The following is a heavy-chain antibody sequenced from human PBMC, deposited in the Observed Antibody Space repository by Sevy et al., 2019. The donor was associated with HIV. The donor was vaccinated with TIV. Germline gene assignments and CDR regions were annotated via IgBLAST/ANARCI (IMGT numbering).Heavy chain of an antibody. CDR3: AAPRASGWYEGTGGYFDF. CDR1: GGSISSSSYY. Sequence: SETLSLTCTVSGGSISSSSYYWGWIRQPPGKGLEWIGSIYSTGGTSYDPSLRSRVTESADTSKNQLSLKLYSVSAADTAVYYCAAPRASGWYEGTGGYFDFWGRGTLVTVSS. CDR2: IYSTGGT. J-gene: IGHJ2*01. D-gene: IGHD6-19*01. V-gene: IGHV4-39*01.